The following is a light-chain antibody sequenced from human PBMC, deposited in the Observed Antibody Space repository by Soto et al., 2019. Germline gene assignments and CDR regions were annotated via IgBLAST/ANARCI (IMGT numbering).Light chain of an antibody. V-gene: IGLV1-51*02. CDR2: QSN. CDR3: GSWDHSVSGFV. J-gene: IGLJ1*01. Sequence: HSVLTQPPSVSAAPGQKVTISCSGSTSNIGNNYVSWFQQLPGTAPKLIIYQSNRRPSGIPDRFSGSKSGTSATLGITGLQTGDEADYYCGSWDHSVSGFVFGTGTKPPS. CDR1: TSNIGNNY.